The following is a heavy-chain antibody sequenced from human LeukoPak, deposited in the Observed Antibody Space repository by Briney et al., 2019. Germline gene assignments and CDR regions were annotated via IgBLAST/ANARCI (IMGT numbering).Heavy chain of an antibody. CDR1: GFTASSDY. D-gene: IGHD1-1*01. V-gene: IGHV3-53*01. Sequence: PGGSLRLSCVASGFTASSDYMSWGRQAPGKGLEWVSVIYSGGSTDYADSVRGRFTISREKSNNTLYLQMNSLRAEDTAVYFCAAEKPGTGTFLDYWGPGTLVTVSS. CDR2: IYSGGST. CDR3: AAEKPGTGTFLDY. J-gene: IGHJ4*02.